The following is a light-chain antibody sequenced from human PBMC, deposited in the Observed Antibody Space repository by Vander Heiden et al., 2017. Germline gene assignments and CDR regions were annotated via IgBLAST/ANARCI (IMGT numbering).Light chain of an antibody. J-gene: IGKJ1*01. CDR2: AAS. CDR3: QQTYSAPRT. CDR1: QSINTY. V-gene: IGKV1-39*01. Sequence: DIQMTQSPSSLSASVGDRVTITCRASQSINTYLNWYQQKPGKAPKLLIYAASTLQSGVPSRFSGSASGTDFTLTISSLQPEDFATYYCQQTYSAPRTFDQGTKVEF.